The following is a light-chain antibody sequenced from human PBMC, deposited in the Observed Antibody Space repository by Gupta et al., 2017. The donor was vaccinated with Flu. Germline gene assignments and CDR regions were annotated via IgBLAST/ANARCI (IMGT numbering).Light chain of an antibody. CDR3: QQYKNYPPT. CDR2: KAS. Sequence: DIQMTQSPSTLSASVGDRVTITCRASQTISTWLAWYQQKPVKAPNLLIYKASTLESGVPSRFSGSGSGTEFILTISSLQPDDFATYYCQQYKNYPPTFSEGTKVEIK. V-gene: IGKV1-5*03. CDR1: QTISTW. J-gene: IGKJ1*01.